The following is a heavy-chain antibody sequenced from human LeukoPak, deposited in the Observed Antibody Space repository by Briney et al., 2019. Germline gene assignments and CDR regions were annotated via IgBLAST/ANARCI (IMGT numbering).Heavy chain of an antibody. CDR3: AKVPDYRDYLFDF. J-gene: IGHJ4*02. D-gene: IGHD4-17*01. CDR1: GFTFSNYW. V-gene: IGHV3-7*05. Sequence: PGGSLRLSCTASGFTFSNYWMTWVRQAPGKGLEWVANIKQDGSEKYYVDSVKGRFTISRDNAKNSLYLQMNSLRAEDTAVYYCAKVPDYRDYLFDFWGQGTLSPSPQ. CDR2: IKQDGSEK.